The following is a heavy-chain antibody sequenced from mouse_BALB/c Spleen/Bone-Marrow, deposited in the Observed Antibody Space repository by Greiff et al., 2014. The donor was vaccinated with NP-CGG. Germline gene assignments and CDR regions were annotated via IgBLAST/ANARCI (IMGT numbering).Heavy chain of an antibody. CDR3: ARMDRSSYAMDY. V-gene: IGHV2-2*02. J-gene: IGHJ4*01. CDR2: IWSGGST. D-gene: IGHD2-14*01. Sequence: VQLQQSGPGLVQPSQTLSITCTVSGFSLTSYGVHWVRQSPGKGLEWLGVIWSGGSTDYNAAFKSRLSISKDNSKSQVFFKMNSLQPNDTAIYYCARMDRSSYAMDYWGQGTSVTVSS. CDR1: GFSLTSYG.